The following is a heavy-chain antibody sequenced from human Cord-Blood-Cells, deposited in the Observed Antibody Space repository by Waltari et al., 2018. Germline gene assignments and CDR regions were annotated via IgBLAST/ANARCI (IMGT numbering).Heavy chain of an antibody. J-gene: IGHJ1*01. CDR2: IRSSGRTI. Sequence: EVQLVESGGGLVQPGGSLRLSCAASGFTFRSYEMNWVRQAPGKGLGWVLSIRSSGRTIYYADSGKGRFTIYRDNAKNSLYMQMNSLRAEDTAVYYCARDPANIAAAGTEYFQHWGQGTLVTVSS. CDR1: GFTFRSYE. D-gene: IGHD6-13*01. CDR3: ARDPANIAAAGTEYFQH. V-gene: IGHV3-48*03.